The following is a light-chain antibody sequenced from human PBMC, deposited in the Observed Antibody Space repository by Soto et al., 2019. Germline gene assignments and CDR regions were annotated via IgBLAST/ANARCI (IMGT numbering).Light chain of an antibody. CDR1: QSVSSN. CDR3: QQYSDWPLT. J-gene: IGKJ5*01. Sequence: EIVMTQSPATLSVSPGGSATVSCRASQSVSSNLAWYQQKPGRAPRLLIYGASTRATGIPDRFRGRGSGTEFTVTISSLQSEDFAVYYCQQYSDWPLTFGQGTRLEIK. V-gene: IGKV3-15*01. CDR2: GAS.